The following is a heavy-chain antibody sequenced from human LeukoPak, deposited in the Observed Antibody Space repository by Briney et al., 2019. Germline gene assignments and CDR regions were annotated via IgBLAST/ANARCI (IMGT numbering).Heavy chain of an antibody. CDR2: ISSSGSNI. J-gene: IGHJ5*02. CDR1: GFTFSSYE. V-gene: IGHV3-48*03. D-gene: IGHD3-10*01. Sequence: PGGSLRLSCAASGFTFSSYEMNWVRQAPGKGLEWVSYISSSGSNIYYADSVKGRFTISRDNAKNSLYLQMNSLRAEDTAVYYCARDTGIWFGVGSWFDPWGQGTLVTVSS. CDR3: ARDTGIWFGVGSWFDP.